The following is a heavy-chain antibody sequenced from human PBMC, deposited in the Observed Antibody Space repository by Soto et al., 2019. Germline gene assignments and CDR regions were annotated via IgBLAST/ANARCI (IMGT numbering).Heavy chain of an antibody. CDR3: VKEGSGWDSRGSFDF. CDR2: ISGTGGSA. D-gene: IGHD6-19*01. Sequence: GGSLRLCCSTSLLTFSNYGMNCVRQARGKGLEWVGGISGTGGSAYHADSVKGRLTISRDNSKNTLYLQMNSLRAEDTAIYYCVKEGSGWDSRGSFDFWGRGTMVTVSS. V-gene: IGHV3-23*01. J-gene: IGHJ3*01. CDR1: LLTFSNYG.